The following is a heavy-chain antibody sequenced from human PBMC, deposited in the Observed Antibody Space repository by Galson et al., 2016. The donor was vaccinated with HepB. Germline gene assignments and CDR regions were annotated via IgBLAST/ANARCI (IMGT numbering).Heavy chain of an antibody. D-gene: IGHD1-7*01. CDR2: IKQDGSEE. Sequence: SLRLSCAASGFTLSSYWMSWVRQAPGKGLEWVANIKQDGSEEYYVDSVKGRFTISRDNAKKSLYLQMNSLRDEDTAVYYCAKEATATTGAKTKRVWYFDLWGRGTLVTVSS. J-gene: IGHJ2*01. V-gene: IGHV3-7*01. CDR1: GFTLSSYW. CDR3: AKEATATTGAKTKRVWYFDL.